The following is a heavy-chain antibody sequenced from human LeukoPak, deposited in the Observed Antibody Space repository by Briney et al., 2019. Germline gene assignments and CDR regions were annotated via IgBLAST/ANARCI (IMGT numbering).Heavy chain of an antibody. Sequence: GASVKVSCKASGYTFTGYYMHWVRQAPGQGLEWMGWINPNSGGTNYAQKFQGRVTMTRDTSISTAYMELSRLRSDDTAVYYCARGGFYYDSSGYENPFDYWGQGTLVTVSS. J-gene: IGHJ4*02. CDR3: ARGGFYYDSSGYENPFDY. CDR2: INPNSGGT. CDR1: GYTFTGYY. V-gene: IGHV1-2*02. D-gene: IGHD3-22*01.